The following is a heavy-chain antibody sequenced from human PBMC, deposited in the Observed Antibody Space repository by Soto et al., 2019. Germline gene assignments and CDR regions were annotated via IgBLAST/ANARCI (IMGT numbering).Heavy chain of an antibody. V-gene: IGHV4-34*01. J-gene: IGHJ5*01. CDR3: ARLGRYYQSLDT. CDR1: GGSFSGYS. D-gene: IGHD3-10*01. Sequence: SETLSLTCAVYGGSFSGYSWTWIRQPPGTGLEWIGEINHTGSTNYNPSLKSRVTISVDTSKSQFSLRLTAVTAADTAVYYCARLGRYYQSLDTWGPGTLVTVSS. CDR2: INHTGST.